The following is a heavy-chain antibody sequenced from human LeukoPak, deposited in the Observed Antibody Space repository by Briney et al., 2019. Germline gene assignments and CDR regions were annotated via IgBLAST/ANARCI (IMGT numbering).Heavy chain of an antibody. Sequence: ASVKVSCKASGYTFTSYDINWVRQATGQGLEWMGWVNPNSGNTGYAQKFQGRVTMTRNTSISTAYMELSSLRSEDTAVYYCARGGGYSYGSILYYYYYYMDVWGKGTTVTISS. CDR2: VNPNSGNT. D-gene: IGHD5-18*01. CDR1: GYTFTSYD. CDR3: ARGGGYSYGSILYYYYYYMDV. J-gene: IGHJ6*03. V-gene: IGHV1-8*01.